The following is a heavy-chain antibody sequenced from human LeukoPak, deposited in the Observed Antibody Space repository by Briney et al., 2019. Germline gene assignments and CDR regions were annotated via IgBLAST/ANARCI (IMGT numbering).Heavy chain of an antibody. D-gene: IGHD3-3*02. CDR3: ARDLARRYYYYYMDV. Sequence: ASVKVSCKASGWRFTGYYMHWVRQAPGQGLEWMGRINPNSGGTNYAQKYQGRVAMTRDTSISTAYMELSRLRSDDTAVYYCARDLARRYYYYYMDVWGKGTTVTVSS. CDR2: INPNSGGT. CDR1: GWRFTGYY. V-gene: IGHV1-2*06. J-gene: IGHJ6*03.